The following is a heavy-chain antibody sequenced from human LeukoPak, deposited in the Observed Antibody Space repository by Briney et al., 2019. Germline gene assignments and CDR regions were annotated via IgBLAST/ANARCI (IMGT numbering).Heavy chain of an antibody. Sequence: ASVKVSCKASGGTFSSYDINWVRQATGQGLEWMGWMNPISGNTGSAQKFQGRVSMTRNNPIGTAYMELSSLRSEDTAVYYCARVGYDSSGYYLHDYWGQGTLVTVSS. J-gene: IGHJ4*02. CDR1: GGTFSSYD. CDR2: MNPISGNT. CDR3: ARVGYDSSGYYLHDY. D-gene: IGHD3-22*01. V-gene: IGHV1-8*02.